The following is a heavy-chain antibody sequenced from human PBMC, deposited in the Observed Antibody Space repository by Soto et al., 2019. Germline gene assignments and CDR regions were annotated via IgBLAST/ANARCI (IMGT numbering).Heavy chain of an antibody. D-gene: IGHD3-10*01. CDR3: ARQYCYGSGSYNWFDP. V-gene: IGHV4-59*08. J-gene: IGHJ5*02. CDR2: IYYSGST. CDR1: GGSISSYY. Sequence: PSETLSLTCTVSGGSISSYYWSWIRQPPGKGLEWIGYIYYSGSTNYNPSLKSRVTISVDTSKNQFSLKLSSVTAADTAVYYCARQYCYGSGSYNWFDPWGQGTLVTVCS.